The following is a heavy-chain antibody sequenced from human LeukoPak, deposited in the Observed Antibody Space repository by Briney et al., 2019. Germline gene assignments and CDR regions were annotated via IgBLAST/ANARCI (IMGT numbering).Heavy chain of an antibody. CDR2: ISASDNTI. V-gene: IGHV3-11*04. CDR3: ARMGPILGYSSRAPFDP. D-gene: IGHD5-18*01. J-gene: IGHJ5*02. CDR1: GFTFSDYY. Sequence: GGSLRLSCAASGFTFSDYYMSWIRQAPGKGLEWISYISASDNTIYYADSVKGRFTISRDNAKNSLYLQMNSLRAEDTAVYYCARMGPILGYSSRAPFDPWGQGTLVTVSS.